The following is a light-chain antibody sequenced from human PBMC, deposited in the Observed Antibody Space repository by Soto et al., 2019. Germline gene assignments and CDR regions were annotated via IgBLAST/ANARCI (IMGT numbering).Light chain of an antibody. CDR2: WAS. CDR1: HIVLYSSNNKNY. CDR3: QQYYSTPFT. Sequence: DIVITHSPXPLSXXLFXXSTINXXXSHIVLYSSNNKNYLAWYQQKPGQPPKLLIYWASTRESGVPDRFSGSGSGTDFTLTISSLQAEDVAVYYCQQYYSTPFTFGQGTRLEIK. V-gene: IGKV4-1*01. J-gene: IGKJ5*01.